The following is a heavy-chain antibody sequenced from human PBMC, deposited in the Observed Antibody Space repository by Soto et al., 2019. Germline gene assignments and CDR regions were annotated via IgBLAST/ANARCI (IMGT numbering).Heavy chain of an antibody. D-gene: IGHD3-22*01. V-gene: IGHV4-39*01. CDR2: IYSLGNT. CDR1: GGYISSSSYY. CDR3: ARQIYDSSGYYYAY. Sequence: QMQLQESGPGLVKPSETLSLTCTVSGGYISSSSYYWGWIRQPPGQGLEWLGTIYSLGNTYYNPSLKSRVTISIDKAKSQLFLKLSSVTDTDTAVYYCARQIYDSSGYYYAYWGQGTLVTVSS. J-gene: IGHJ4*02.